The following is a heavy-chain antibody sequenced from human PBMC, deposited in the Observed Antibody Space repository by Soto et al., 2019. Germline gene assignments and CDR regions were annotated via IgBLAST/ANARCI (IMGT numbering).Heavy chain of an antibody. CDR1: GGSISSYY. V-gene: IGHV4-34*01. CDR2: INHSGST. J-gene: IGHJ5*02. CDR3: ASHTTAAGTWFDP. Sequence: SETLSLTCTVSGGSISSYYWSWIRQPPGKGLEWIGEINHSGSTNYNPSLKSRVTISVDTSKNQFSLKLSSVTAADTAVYYCASHTTAAGTWFDPWGQGTLVTVSS. D-gene: IGHD6-13*01.